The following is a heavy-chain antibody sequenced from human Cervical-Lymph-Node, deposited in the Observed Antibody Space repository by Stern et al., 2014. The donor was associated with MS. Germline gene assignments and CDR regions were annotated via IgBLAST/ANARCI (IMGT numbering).Heavy chain of an antibody. CDR2: ISHSGDT. Sequence: QVQLQESGPGLVKPSETLSLTCAVSGGSISSRYWGWIRQPPGKGLEWIGLISHSGDTKYNPSLKSRVTLSLDTSKNQFSRKVTSVTAADTAVYYCARLSTAVDFWGQGTLVTVSS. J-gene: IGHJ4*02. V-gene: IGHV4-59*08. CDR3: ARLSTAVDF. CDR1: GGSISSRY.